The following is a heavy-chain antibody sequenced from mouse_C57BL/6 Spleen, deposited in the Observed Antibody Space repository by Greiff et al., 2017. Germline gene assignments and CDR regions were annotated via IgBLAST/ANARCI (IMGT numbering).Heavy chain of an antibody. Sequence: DVHLVESGGGLVQPGGSLKLSCAASGFTFSDYYMYWVRQTPEKRLEWVAYISNGGGSTYYPDTVKGRFTISRDNAKNTLYLQMSRLKSEDTAMYYCARHRYDYDGYAMDYWGQGTSVTVSS. D-gene: IGHD2-4*01. CDR3: ARHRYDYDGYAMDY. CDR2: ISNGGGST. J-gene: IGHJ4*01. V-gene: IGHV5-12*01. CDR1: GFTFSDYY.